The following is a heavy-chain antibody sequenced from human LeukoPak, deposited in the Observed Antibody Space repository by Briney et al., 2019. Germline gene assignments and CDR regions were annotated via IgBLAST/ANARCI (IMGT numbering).Heavy chain of an antibody. Sequence: GGSLRLSCAASGFTVSNNDMTWVRQAPGKGLEWVSVVYSGGRTDYADSVKGRFTISRDNFKNTLYLQMNSLRAEDTAVYYCAKDQTLDYWGQGTLVTVSS. CDR1: GFTVSNND. V-gene: IGHV3-66*01. CDR3: AKDQTLDY. J-gene: IGHJ4*02. CDR2: VYSGGRT.